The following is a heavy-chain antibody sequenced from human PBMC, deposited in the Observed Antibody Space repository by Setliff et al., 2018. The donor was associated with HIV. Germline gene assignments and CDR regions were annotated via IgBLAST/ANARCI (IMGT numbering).Heavy chain of an antibody. CDR1: GGSISSYFSSYF. Sequence: SETLSLTCSVSGGSISSYFSSYFWTWIRQPAGKGLEWIGRISTNGNTNYNPSLRSRVTMSIDTSKNQFSLNLASVTAADTAVYYCAREESTEDYGSGSYGPTFPPPLIYWGQGTLVTVSS. J-gene: IGHJ4*02. CDR2: ISTNGNT. CDR3: AREESTEDYGSGSYGPTFPPPLIY. V-gene: IGHV4-61*02. D-gene: IGHD3-10*01.